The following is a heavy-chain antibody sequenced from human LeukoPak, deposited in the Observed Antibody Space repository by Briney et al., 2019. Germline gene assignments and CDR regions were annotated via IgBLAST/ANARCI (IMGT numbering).Heavy chain of an antibody. CDR2: IYYSGGT. D-gene: IGHD3-10*01. J-gene: IGHJ6*02. V-gene: IGHV4-39*01. Sequence: KSSETLSPTCTVTGGCISSSSYYWGWIRHPPGKWLEWIGSIYYSGGTRYTPALTSRDTICVDTSKNQSYLKLRSVTAADTTVYYCARQFSYASGRGYMDVWGQGTKVNVSS. CDR1: GGCISSSSYY. CDR3: ARQFSYASGRGYMDV.